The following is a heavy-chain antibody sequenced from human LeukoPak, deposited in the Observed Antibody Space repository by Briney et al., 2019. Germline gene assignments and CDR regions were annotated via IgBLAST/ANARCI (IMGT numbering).Heavy chain of an antibody. J-gene: IGHJ4*02. Sequence: QPGGSLRLSCAASGFTFSSYWMSWVRQAPGKGLEWVANIKQDGSEKYYVDSVKGRFTITRDNAKNSLYLQMNSLRAEDTAVYYCAREWELPLFDYWGQGTLVTVSS. CDR1: GFTFSSYW. D-gene: IGHD1-26*01. CDR2: IKQDGSEK. CDR3: AREWELPLFDY. V-gene: IGHV3-7*01.